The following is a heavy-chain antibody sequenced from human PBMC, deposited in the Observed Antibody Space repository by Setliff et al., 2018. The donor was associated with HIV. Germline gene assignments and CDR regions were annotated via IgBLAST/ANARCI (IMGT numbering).Heavy chain of an antibody. V-gene: IGHV4-38-2*01. D-gene: IGHD1-26*01. CDR2: IHHSGTT. CDR1: GYSISSGYY. CDR3: ARVPRRVVGTTTRLYHFDY. Sequence: SETLSLTCAVSGYSISSGYYWAWIRQSPGKGLDWIGSIHHSGTTYYNPSLKSRVTISVDTTTNQVSLQVNSVTAVDTAVYYCARVPRRVVGTTTRLYHFDYWGLGTLVTVSS. J-gene: IGHJ4*02.